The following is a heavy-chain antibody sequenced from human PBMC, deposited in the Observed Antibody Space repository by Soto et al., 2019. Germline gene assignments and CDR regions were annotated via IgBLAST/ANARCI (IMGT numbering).Heavy chain of an antibody. D-gene: IGHD6-13*01. V-gene: IGHV1-2*04. J-gene: IGHJ6*02. CDR3: ARDLGGSSWPYGMVV. CDR1: GYTFTGYY. Sequence: GASVKVSCKASGYTFTGYYMHWVRQAPGQGLEWMGWINPNSGGTNYAQKFQGWVTMTRDTSISTAYMELSRLRSDDTAVYYCARDLGGSSWPYGMVVWGQGTTVTVSS. CDR2: INPNSGGT.